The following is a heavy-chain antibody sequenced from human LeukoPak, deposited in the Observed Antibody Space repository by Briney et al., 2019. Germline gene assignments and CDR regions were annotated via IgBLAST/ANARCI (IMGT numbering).Heavy chain of an antibody. V-gene: IGHV1-18*01. J-gene: IGHJ5*02. CDR1: GYTFTSYG. Sequence: ASVKVSCKASGYTFTSYGISWVRQAPGQGLEWMGWISAYNGNTNYAQNLQGRVTMTTDTSTSTAYMELRSLRSDDTAVYYCARGSTYYDFWSGYYTGRPTDPWGQGTLVTVSS. CDR2: ISAYNGNT. CDR3: ARGSTYYDFWSGYYTGRPTDP. D-gene: IGHD3-3*01.